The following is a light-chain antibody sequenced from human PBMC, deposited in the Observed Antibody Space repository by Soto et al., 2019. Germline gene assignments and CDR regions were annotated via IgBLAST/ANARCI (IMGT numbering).Light chain of an antibody. V-gene: IGKV3-15*01. CDR2: GAS. J-gene: IGKJ1*01. CDR1: QSVSSN. Sequence: EIVMTQSLATLSVSPGERATLSCRASQSVSSNLAWYQQKGGQAPRLLIYGASTRATGIPARFSGSGSGTEFTLTISSLQSEDFAVYFCQQFNNWPQTLGQGTKVDIK. CDR3: QQFNNWPQT.